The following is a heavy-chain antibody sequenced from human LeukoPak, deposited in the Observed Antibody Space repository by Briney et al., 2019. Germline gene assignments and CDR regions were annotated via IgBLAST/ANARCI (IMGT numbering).Heavy chain of an antibody. Sequence: GGSLRLSCATSGVTFSNAWMNWVRQAPGKGLEWVGRIRSNSDGGTIDYAAPVKGRFTPSRDDSKTTLYLQMNSLQTEDTAVYYCATDFYDSTWGQGTLVTVSS. V-gene: IGHV3-15*07. CDR3: ATDFYDST. J-gene: IGHJ5*02. CDR1: GVTFSNAW. CDR2: IRSNSDGGTI. D-gene: IGHD3-22*01.